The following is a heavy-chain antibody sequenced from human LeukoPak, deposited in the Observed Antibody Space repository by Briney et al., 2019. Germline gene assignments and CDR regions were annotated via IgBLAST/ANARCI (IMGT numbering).Heavy chain of an antibody. CDR3: ARDRYYDSGGYFSAEDFDY. D-gene: IGHD3-22*01. CDR2: IIPIFGTP. Sequence: SVRLSCTASGGSFTNYAISWVRQAPAQGLQWMGGIIPIFGTPNYAQKFQGRVTITADESTSTAYMELSSLRSEDTAVYYCARDRYYDSGGYFSAEDFDYWGQGTLVTASS. V-gene: IGHV1-69*13. CDR1: GGSFTNYA. J-gene: IGHJ4*02.